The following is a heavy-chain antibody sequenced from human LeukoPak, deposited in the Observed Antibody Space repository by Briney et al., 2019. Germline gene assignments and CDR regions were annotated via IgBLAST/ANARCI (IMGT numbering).Heavy chain of an antibody. CDR2: IKQDGSEK. Sequence: GGSLRLSCAASGFTFSSYWMSWVRQAPGKGLEWVANIKQDGSEKYYVDSVKGRFTISRDNAKNSLYLQMNSLRAEDTAVYYCAKGGCSSTTCYLANPWGQGTLVTVSS. V-gene: IGHV3-7*02. D-gene: IGHD2-2*01. CDR3: AKGGCSSTTCYLANP. CDR1: GFTFSSYW. J-gene: IGHJ5*02.